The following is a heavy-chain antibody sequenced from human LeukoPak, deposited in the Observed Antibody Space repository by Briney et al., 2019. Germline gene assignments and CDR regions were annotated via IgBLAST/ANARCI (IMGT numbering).Heavy chain of an antibody. D-gene: IGHD2-15*01. V-gene: IGHV3-43*02. CDR2: ISGDGGST. J-gene: IGHJ4*02. CDR3: AKDMAYCSGGSCYSAGDH. Sequence: GGSLRLSCAASGFTFHDYAMHWVRQAPGKGLEWVSLISGDGGSTYYADSVKGRFTISRGNSKNSLYMQMNSLRTEDTALHYCAKDMAYCSGGSCYSAGDHWGQGTLVTVSS. CDR1: GFTFHDYA.